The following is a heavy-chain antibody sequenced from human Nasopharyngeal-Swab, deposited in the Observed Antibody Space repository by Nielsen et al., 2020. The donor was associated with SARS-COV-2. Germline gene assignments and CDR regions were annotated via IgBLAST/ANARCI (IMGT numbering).Heavy chain of an antibody. CDR2: FYYGGST. CDR1: GGSISSDDYY. CDR3: VRRLEYGGSYY. J-gene: IGHJ4*02. V-gene: IGHV4-39*01. D-gene: IGHD1-26*01. Sequence: SETLSLTCTVSGGSISSDDYYWSWIRQPPGKGLEWIGNFYYGGSTYYNSSLKSRISMAVDTSKNQFSLRLSSVTAADTAVYYCVRRLEYGGSYYWGQGTLVTVSS.